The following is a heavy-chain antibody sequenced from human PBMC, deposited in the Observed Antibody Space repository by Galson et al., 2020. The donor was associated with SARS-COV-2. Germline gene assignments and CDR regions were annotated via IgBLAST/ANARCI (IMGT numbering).Heavy chain of an antibody. V-gene: IGHV4-61*01. Sequence: SETLSLTCTVSGGSVSSGSYYWSWIRQPPGKGLEWIGYIYYSGSTNYNPSLKSRVTISVDTSKNQFSLKLSSVTAADTAVYYCASIYCSSTSCYLNYWGQGTLVTVSS. D-gene: IGHD2-2*01. CDR2: IYYSGST. CDR1: GGSVSSGSYY. CDR3: ASIYCSSTSCYLNY. J-gene: IGHJ4*02.